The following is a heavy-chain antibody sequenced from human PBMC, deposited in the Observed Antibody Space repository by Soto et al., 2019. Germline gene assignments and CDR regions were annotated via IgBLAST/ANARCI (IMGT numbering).Heavy chain of an antibody. Sequence: GGSLRLSCAASGFTFDDYAMHWVRQAPGKGLEWVSGISWNSGSIGYADSVKGRFTISRDNAKNSLYLQMNSLRAEDTALYYCAKDISYDFWSGYPFPDAFDIWGQGTMVTVSS. V-gene: IGHV3-9*01. CDR1: GFTFDDYA. CDR3: AKDISYDFWSGYPFPDAFDI. D-gene: IGHD3-3*01. J-gene: IGHJ3*02. CDR2: ISWNSGSI.